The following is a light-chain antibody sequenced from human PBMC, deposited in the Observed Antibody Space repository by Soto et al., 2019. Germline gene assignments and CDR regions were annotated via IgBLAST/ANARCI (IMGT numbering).Light chain of an antibody. CDR1: SSNIGNHY. CDR2: DNN. CDR3: GTWDSGLSVVV. V-gene: IGLV1-51*01. J-gene: IGLJ2*01. Sequence: QSVLTQPPSVSAAPGQKVTISCSGSSSNIGNHYVSWYQQLPGTAPKLLIYDNNKRPSGIPDRFSGSKSGTSATLGITGLQTGDEADYYCGTWDSGLSVVVFGGGTKLTVL.